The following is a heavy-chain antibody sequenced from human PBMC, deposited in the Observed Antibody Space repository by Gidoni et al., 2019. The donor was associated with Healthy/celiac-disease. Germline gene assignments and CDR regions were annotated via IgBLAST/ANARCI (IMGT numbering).Heavy chain of an antibody. D-gene: IGHD2-2*01. CDR1: GGSISTSMYS. V-gene: IGHV4-39*01. CDR3: ARHVFEDCSSTSCYHYYMDV. CDR2: IYYSGST. Sequence: QLQLQESGPGLVQPSEPLSPTCPVSGGSISTSMYSSGWIPQPPGKGLEWIGSIYYSGSTYYNPSLKSRVTISVDTSKNQFSLKLSSVTAADTAVYYCARHVFEDCSSTSCYHYYMDVWGKGTTVTVSS. J-gene: IGHJ6*03.